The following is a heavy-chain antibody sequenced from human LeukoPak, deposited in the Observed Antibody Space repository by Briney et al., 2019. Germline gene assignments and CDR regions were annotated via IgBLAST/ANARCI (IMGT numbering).Heavy chain of an antibody. J-gene: IGHJ4*02. D-gene: IGHD6-13*01. CDR2: ISGSGDST. CDR1: GFTFSSYA. V-gene: IGHV3-23*01. Sequence: GGSLRLSCAASGFTFSSYAMSWVRQAPGKGLEWVSAISGSGDSTYYGDSVKGRFTISRDNSKNTLYLQMNSLRAEDTAVYYCAKTRPLDSSSWSHGDYWGQGTLVTVSP. CDR3: AKTRPLDSSSWSHGDY.